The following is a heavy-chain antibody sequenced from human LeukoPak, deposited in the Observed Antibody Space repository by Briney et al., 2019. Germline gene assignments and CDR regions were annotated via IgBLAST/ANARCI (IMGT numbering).Heavy chain of an antibody. CDR1: GGFISSSNW. D-gene: IGHD2-8*02. CDR2: IFYSGST. Sequence: PSGTLSLTCAVSGGFISSSNWWSWVRQPPGKGLEWIGSIFYSGSTYYNPSLKSRVTISVDTSKNQFSLKLSSVTAADTAVYYCARRPPAGGTDWFDPWGQGTLVTVSS. CDR3: ARRPPAGGTDWFDP. V-gene: IGHV4-4*02. J-gene: IGHJ5*02.